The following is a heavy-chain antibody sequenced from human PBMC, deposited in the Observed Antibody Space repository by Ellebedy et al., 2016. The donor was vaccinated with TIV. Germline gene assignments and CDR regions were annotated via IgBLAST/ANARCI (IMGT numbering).Heavy chain of an antibody. V-gene: IGHV1-2*02. D-gene: IGHD3-10*01. J-gene: IGHJ4*02. CDR2: INPNSGGT. CDR3: ARDAGGGSGPFDY. Sequence: ASVKVSCXASGYTFTGYYMHWVRQAPGQGLEWMGWINPNSGGTNYAQKFQGRVTMTRDTSISTAYMELSSLRSEDTAVYYCARDAGGGSGPFDYWGQGTLVTVSS. CDR1: GYTFTGYY.